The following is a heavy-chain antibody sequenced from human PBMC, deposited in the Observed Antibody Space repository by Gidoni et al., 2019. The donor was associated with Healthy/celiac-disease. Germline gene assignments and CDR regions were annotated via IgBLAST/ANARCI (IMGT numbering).Heavy chain of an antibody. Sequence: QVQLVESGGGVVQPGRSLRLSCAASGFTFSSYGMHWVRQAPGKGLEWVAVISYDGSNKYYADSVKGRFTISRDNSKNTLYLQMNSLRAEDTAVYYCAALTSYYYDSSGYLRPFDYWGQGTLVTVSS. CDR1: GFTFSSYG. D-gene: IGHD3-22*01. CDR3: AALTSYYYDSSGYLRPFDY. V-gene: IGHV3-30*03. CDR2: ISYDGSNK. J-gene: IGHJ4*02.